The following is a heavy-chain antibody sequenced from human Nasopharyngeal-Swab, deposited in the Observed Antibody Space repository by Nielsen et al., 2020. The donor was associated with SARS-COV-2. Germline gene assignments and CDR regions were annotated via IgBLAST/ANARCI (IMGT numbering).Heavy chain of an antibody. V-gene: IGHV3-30*02. J-gene: IGHJ4*02. CDR1: GFTFSSCD. Sequence: GGSLRLSCAASGFTFSSCDMHWVRQAPGKGLEWVAFIRYDGSDEYYADSVKGRFTISRDNSKNTLYLQMNSLRAEDTAVYYCAKDPHYYDSSGHDYWGQGTLVTVSS. CDR3: AKDPHYYDSSGHDY. CDR2: IRYDGSDE. D-gene: IGHD3-22*01.